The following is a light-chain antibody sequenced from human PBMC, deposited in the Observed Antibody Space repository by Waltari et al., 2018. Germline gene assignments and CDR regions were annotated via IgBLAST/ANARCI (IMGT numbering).Light chain of an antibody. V-gene: IGLV2-23*02. J-gene: IGLJ3*02. CDR3: SSYGSINTWL. Sequence: QSALTQAASVSGSPGQSITISCTGTSSDVGRYNIASWYQQHPGKAPKLTISEVTKRPSGVSNRFSGSKSGNTASLTISGLQAEDEADYFCSSYGSINTWLFGGGTKLTVL. CDR1: SSDVGRYNI. CDR2: EVT.